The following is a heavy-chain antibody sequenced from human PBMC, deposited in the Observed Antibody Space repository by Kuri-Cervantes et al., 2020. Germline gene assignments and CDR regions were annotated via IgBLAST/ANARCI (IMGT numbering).Heavy chain of an antibody. V-gene: IGHV3-73*01. Sequence: GESLKISCAASGFTFSGSAMHWVRQASGKGLEWVGRIRSRSNNYATAYAASVKGRFTISRDDSKNTAYLQMNSLKTEDTAVYYCTRVRAHCSSTSCYVSSGYYYYYMDVWGKGTTVTVSS. CDR2: IRSRSNNYAT. J-gene: IGHJ6*03. D-gene: IGHD2-2*01. CDR1: GFTFSGSA. CDR3: TRVRAHCSSTSCYVSSGYYYYYMDV.